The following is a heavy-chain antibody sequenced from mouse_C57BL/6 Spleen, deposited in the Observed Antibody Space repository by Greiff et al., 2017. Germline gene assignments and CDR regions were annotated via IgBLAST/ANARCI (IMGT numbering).Heavy chain of an antibody. D-gene: IGHD1-1*02. Sequence: VQLKESGPGLVKPSQSLSLTCSVTGYSITSGYYWNWIRQFPGNKLEWMGYISYDGSNNYNPSLKNRISITRDTSKNQFFLKLNSVTTEDTATYYSASEAYGPFAYWGQGTLVTVSA. J-gene: IGHJ3*01. CDR2: ISYDGSN. CDR1: GYSITSGYY. V-gene: IGHV3-6*01. CDR3: ASEAYGPFAY.